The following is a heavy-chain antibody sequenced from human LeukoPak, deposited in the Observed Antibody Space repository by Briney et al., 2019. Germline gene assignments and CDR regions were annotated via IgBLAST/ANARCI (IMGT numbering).Heavy chain of an antibody. CDR3: AKATGWLDPYDY. Sequence: GGSLRLSCAVSGFSFSNYAMNWVRQAPGKGLEWVSTIGGSDGTTYYADAVKGRFTISRDNSKNTLYLQLNSLRAEDTAVYYCAKATGWLDPYDYWGQGTLVTVSS. CDR2: IGGSDGTT. V-gene: IGHV3-23*01. J-gene: IGHJ4*02. CDR1: GFSFSNYA. D-gene: IGHD3-22*01.